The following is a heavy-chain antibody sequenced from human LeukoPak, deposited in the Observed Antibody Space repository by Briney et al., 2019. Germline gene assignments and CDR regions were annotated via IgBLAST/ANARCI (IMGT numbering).Heavy chain of an antibody. CDR1: GGSIGGGGYY. CDR3: ARGSLTRGGDY. CDR2: IYYSGST. D-gene: IGHD3-10*01. Sequence: SETLSLTCTVSGGSIGGGGYYWSWIRQHPGKGLEWIGYIYYSGSTYYNPSLKSRVTISVDTSRNQFSLKLSSVTAADTAVYYCARGSLTRGGDYWGQGTLVTVSS. J-gene: IGHJ4*02. V-gene: IGHV4-31*03.